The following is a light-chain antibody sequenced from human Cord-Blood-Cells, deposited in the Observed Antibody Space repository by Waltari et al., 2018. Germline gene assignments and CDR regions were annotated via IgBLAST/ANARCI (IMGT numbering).Light chain of an antibody. Sequence: SSELTQDPAVSVALGQQVRITCQVDILRSYSASCYQQKPGQAPVLVIYGKNNRPSGIPDRFSGSSSGNTASLTITGAQAEDEADYYCNSRDSSGNHVVFGGGTKLTVL. CDR3: NSRDSSGNHVV. CDR1: ILRSYS. J-gene: IGLJ2*01. V-gene: IGLV3-19*01. CDR2: GKN.